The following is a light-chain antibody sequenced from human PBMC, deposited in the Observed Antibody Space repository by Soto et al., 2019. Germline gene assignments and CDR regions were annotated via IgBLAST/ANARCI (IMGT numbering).Light chain of an antibody. J-gene: IGLJ2*01. CDR3: SSYTSNRVL. V-gene: IGLV2-14*03. CDR1: SSDVGGYNY. CDR2: DVT. Sequence: QSALTQPASVSGSPGQSITIPCTGTSSDVGGYNYVSWYQQHPGKAPKLMMYDVTNRPSGVPIRFSGSKSGKTASLTISGLQAEDEADYYCSSYTSNRVLFGGGTKLTVL.